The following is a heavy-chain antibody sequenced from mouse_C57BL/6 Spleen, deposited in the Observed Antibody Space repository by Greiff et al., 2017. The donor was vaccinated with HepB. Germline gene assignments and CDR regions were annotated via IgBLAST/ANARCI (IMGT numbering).Heavy chain of an antibody. D-gene: IGHD1-3*01. CDR1: GYSITSGYY. V-gene: IGHV3-6*01. Sequence: DVKLVESGPGLVKPSQSLSLTCSVTGYSITSGYYWNWIRQFPGNKLEWMGYISYDGSNNYNPSLKNRISITRDTSKNQFFLKLNSVTTEDTATYYCARDNFSFDYWGQGTTLTVSS. CDR2: ISYDGSN. J-gene: IGHJ2*01. CDR3: ARDNFSFDY.